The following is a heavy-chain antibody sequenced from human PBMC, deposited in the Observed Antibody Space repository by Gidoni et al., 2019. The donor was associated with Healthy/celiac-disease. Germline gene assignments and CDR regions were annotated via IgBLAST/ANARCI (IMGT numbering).Heavy chain of an antibody. CDR3: ARAYSGYAYDY. CDR1: GGSISSGGYY. D-gene: IGHD5-12*01. J-gene: IGHJ4*02. Sequence: QVQLQESGPGLVTPSQTLSLTCTVPGGSISSGGYYWSWIRQHPGKGLEWIGYIYYSGSTYYNPSLKSRVIISVDTSKNQFSLKLSSVTAADTAVYYCARAYSGYAYDYWGQGTLVTVSS. CDR2: IYYSGST. V-gene: IGHV4-31*03.